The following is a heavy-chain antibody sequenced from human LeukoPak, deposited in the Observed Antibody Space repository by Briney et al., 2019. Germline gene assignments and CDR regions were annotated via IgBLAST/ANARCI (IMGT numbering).Heavy chain of an antibody. Sequence: GASVKVSCKASGYTFTGYYMHWVRRAPGQGLEWMGWINPNSGGTNYAQKFQGRVTMTRDTSISTAYMELSRLRSDDTAVYYCARRGIAVAGVNWYFDLWGRGTLVTVSS. CDR3: ARRGIAVAGVNWYFDL. CDR2: INPNSGGT. CDR1: GYTFTGYY. V-gene: IGHV1-2*02. J-gene: IGHJ2*01. D-gene: IGHD6-19*01.